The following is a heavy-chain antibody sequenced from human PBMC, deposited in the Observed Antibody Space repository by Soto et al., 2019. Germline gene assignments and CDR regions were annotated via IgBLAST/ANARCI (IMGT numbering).Heavy chain of an antibody. CDR3: ARAAAAGDDAFDI. J-gene: IGHJ3*02. V-gene: IGHV3-53*04. CDR2: IYSGGST. D-gene: IGHD6-13*01. Sequence: GGSLRLSCAASGFTISSNYMSWVRQAPGKGLEWVSVIYSGGSTYYADSVKGRFTISRHNSKNTLYLQMNSLRAEDTAVYYCARAAAAGDDAFDIWGQGTMVTVSS. CDR1: GFTISSNY.